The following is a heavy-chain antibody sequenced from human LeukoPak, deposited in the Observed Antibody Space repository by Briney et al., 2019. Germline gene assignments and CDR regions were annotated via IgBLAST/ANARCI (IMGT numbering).Heavy chain of an antibody. CDR2: IYYSGST. CDR1: GGSISSYY. J-gene: IGHJ3*02. CDR3: AREGYYDGSGYNDAFDI. D-gene: IGHD3-22*01. Sequence: SETLSLTCTVSGGSISSYYWSWIRQPPGKGLEWIGYIYYSGSTNYNPSLKSRVTISVDTSKNQFSLRLSSVTAADTAVYYCAREGYYDGSGYNDAFDIWGQGTMVTVSS. V-gene: IGHV4-59*01.